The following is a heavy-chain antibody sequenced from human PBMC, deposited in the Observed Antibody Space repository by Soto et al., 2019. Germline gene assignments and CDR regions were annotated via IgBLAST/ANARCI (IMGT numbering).Heavy chain of an antibody. J-gene: IGHJ6*02. V-gene: IGHV3-11*01. CDR1: GFTFSDYY. CDR2: ISNSASTI. CDR3: ARARYCLQPSFMDV. D-gene: IGHD2-15*01. Sequence: RRLSCAASGFTFSDYYMSWIRQAPGKGLEWVSFISNSASTIYYADSVKGRFTISRDNAKNSLSLQMDGLRAEDSAMYYCARARYCLQPSFMDVWGQGTTVTVS.